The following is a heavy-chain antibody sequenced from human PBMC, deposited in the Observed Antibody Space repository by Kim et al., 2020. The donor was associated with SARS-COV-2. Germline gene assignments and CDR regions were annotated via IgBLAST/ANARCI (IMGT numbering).Heavy chain of an antibody. D-gene: IGHD1-1*01. V-gene: IGHV3-7*01. J-gene: IGHJ4*02. CDR3: ARIGFGTAMYYFDY. Sequence: VDSEKGRFTISRDNAKNSLYLQMNSLRAEDTAVYYCARIGFGTAMYYFDYWGQGTLATVSS.